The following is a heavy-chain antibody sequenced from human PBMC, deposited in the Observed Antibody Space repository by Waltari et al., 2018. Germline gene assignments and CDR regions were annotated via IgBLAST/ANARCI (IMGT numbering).Heavy chain of an antibody. V-gene: IGHV4-59*02. Sequence: QVQLQQSGPGLVKSSETLSLTCSVSDGSVHSHYWAWIRQSPEKGLEWLGCMHYSGDTKYNPSLKSRVSISVDTSKNQFSLKVSSVTAADTAVYYCARSWYYYDTTGYYFDSWGQGTLVTVSS. CDR1: DGSVHSHY. J-gene: IGHJ4*02. CDR2: MHYSGDT. D-gene: IGHD3-22*01. CDR3: ARSWYYYDTTGYYFDS.